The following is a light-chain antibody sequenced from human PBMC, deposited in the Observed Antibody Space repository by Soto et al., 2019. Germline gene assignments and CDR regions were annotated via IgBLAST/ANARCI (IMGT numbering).Light chain of an antibody. CDR1: QSVSSY. CDR3: QPRSNWPPGYT. V-gene: IGKV3-11*01. J-gene: IGKJ3*01. Sequence: EIVLTQSPATLSLSPGERATLSCRASQSVSSYLAWYQQKPGQAPRLLIYDASNRATGIPARFSGSGSGTDFPLTISSLEPEDFAVYYCQPRSNWPPGYTFGPGTKVDIK. CDR2: DAS.